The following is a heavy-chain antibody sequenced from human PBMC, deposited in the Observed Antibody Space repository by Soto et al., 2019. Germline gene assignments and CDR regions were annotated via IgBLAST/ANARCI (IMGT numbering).Heavy chain of an antibody. CDR2: IHYTGNT. CDR3: ATSRLPYYFDN. Sequence: HVQLRESGPGLVKPSETLSLTCTVSDGSISSNYWSWIRQPPGRALEWIGYIHYTGNTNYSPSLKSRVTISLDTSKNQFSLTLNSVTAADTAVLYCATSRLPYYFDNWGQGTLVTVSS. CDR1: DGSISSNY. V-gene: IGHV4-59*01. J-gene: IGHJ4*02. D-gene: IGHD3-16*01.